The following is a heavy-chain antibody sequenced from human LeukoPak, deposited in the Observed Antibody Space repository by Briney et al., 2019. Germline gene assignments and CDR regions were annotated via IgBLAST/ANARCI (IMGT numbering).Heavy chain of an antibody. V-gene: IGHV3-21*01. CDR1: GFTVSSNE. D-gene: IGHD2-2*01. J-gene: IGHJ4*02. CDR2: ISSSSSYI. Sequence: KPGGSLRLSCAASGFTVSSNEMSWGRQAPGKGLEWVSSISSSSSYIYYADSVKGRFTISRDNAKNSLYLQMNSLRAEDTAVYYCARDCSSTSCYEDWGQGTLVTVSS. CDR3: ARDCSSTSCYED.